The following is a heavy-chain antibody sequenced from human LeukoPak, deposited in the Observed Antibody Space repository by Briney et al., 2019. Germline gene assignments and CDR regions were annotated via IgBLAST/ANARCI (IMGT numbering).Heavy chain of an antibody. V-gene: IGHV3-23*01. J-gene: IGHJ4*02. D-gene: IGHD3-10*01. CDR3: ARAAMVRGVDYFDS. Sequence: GGSLRLSCAASGFTVSSNYMSWVRQAPGKGLEWVSVISGSGGATCYADSVKGRFTISRDNSKNTLCLQMNSLRAEDTAVYYCARAAMVRGVDYFDSWGQGTLVTVSS. CDR2: ISGSGGAT. CDR1: GFTVSSNY.